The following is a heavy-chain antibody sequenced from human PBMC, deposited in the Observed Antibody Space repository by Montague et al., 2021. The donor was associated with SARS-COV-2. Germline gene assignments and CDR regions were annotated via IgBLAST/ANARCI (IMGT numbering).Heavy chain of an antibody. J-gene: IGHJ5*02. CDR3: ALETPMVTFLA. Sequence: PALVKPTQTLTLICTFSVVSLSTSGMCVSWIRQPPGKALEWLARIDWDDDKYYSTSLKTRLTISKDTFKNQVVLTMTNVDPVDTATYYCALETPMVTFLAWGQGTLVTVSS. CDR1: VVSLSTSGMC. D-gene: IGHD5-18*01. CDR2: IDWDDDK. V-gene: IGHV2-70*11.